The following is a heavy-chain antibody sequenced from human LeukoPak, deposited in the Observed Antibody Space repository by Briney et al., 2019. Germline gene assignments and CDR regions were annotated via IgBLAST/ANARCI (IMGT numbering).Heavy chain of an antibody. D-gene: IGHD2-8*01. Sequence: GGSLRLSCAASGFTVSSNYMSWVRQAPGKGLEWVSGIYSGGSTYYADSVKGRFTISRDNSKNTLYLQMNRLRAADTDVYYCAREVGPSGVYAYWGQGTPVTVSS. CDR1: GFTVSSNY. CDR2: IYSGGST. V-gene: IGHV3-53*05. J-gene: IGHJ4*02. CDR3: AREVGPSGVYAY.